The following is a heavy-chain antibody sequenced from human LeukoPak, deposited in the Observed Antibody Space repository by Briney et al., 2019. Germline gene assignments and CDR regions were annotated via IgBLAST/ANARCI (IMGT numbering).Heavy chain of an antibody. Sequence: SETLSLTCTVSGGSIRGSYWSWIRQPPGKGLEWIGYIYHSGSTDYNPSLKSRVTISVDTSKNQFSLKLNSMTAADTAVYYCARTTTKYNTYDYWGQGTLVTVSS. CDR1: GGSIRGSY. CDR3: ARTTTKYNTYDY. D-gene: IGHD4-17*01. CDR2: IYHSGST. V-gene: IGHV4-59*01. J-gene: IGHJ4*02.